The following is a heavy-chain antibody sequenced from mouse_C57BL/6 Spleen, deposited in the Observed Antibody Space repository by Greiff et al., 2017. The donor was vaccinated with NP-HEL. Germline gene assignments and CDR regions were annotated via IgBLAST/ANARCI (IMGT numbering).Heavy chain of an antibody. D-gene: IGHD2-3*01. V-gene: IGHV5-6*01. Sequence: EVMLVESGGDLVKPGGSLKLSCAASGFTFSSYGMSWVRQTPDKRLEWVATISSGGSYTYYPDSVKGRFTISRDNAKNTLYLQMSSLKSEDTAMYYCARHRDGYWFAYWGQGTLVTVSA. J-gene: IGHJ3*01. CDR2: ISSGGSYT. CDR3: ARHRDGYWFAY. CDR1: GFTFSSYG.